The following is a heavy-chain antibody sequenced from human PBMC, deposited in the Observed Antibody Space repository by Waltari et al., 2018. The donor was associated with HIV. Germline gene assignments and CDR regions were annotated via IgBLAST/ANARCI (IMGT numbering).Heavy chain of an antibody. CDR3: ARENFERIVATYYFDY. Sequence: QVQLVQSGAEVKKPGASVKVSCKASGYTFTRYYMNWVRQPPGQGLEWMGIINPSGGSTSYAQKFQGRVTMTRDTSTSTVYMELSSLRSEDTAVYYCARENFERIVATYYFDYWGQGTLVTVSS. CDR1: GYTFTRYY. J-gene: IGHJ4*02. CDR2: INPSGGST. D-gene: IGHD5-12*01. V-gene: IGHV1-46*03.